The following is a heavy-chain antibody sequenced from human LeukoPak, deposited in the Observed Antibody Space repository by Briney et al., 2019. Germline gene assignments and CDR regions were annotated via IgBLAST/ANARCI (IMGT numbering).Heavy chain of an antibody. V-gene: IGHV3-23*01. Sequence: GGSLRLSYAASGFTFSSYAMSWVRQAPGKGLEWVSAISGSGGSTYYADSVKGRFTISRDNSKNTLYLQMNSLRAEDTAVYYCAKDRVVRGVTPNWFDPWGQGTLVTVSS. CDR2: ISGSGGST. CDR1: GFTFSSYA. CDR3: AKDRVVRGVTPNWFDP. J-gene: IGHJ5*02. D-gene: IGHD3-10*01.